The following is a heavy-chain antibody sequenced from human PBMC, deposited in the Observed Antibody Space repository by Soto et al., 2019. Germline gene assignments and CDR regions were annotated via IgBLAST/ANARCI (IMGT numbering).Heavy chain of an antibody. CDR1: GYTFTSYG. J-gene: IGHJ4*02. V-gene: IGHV1-18*01. Sequence: QIRLVQSGAEVKKPGASVKVSCKASGYTFTSYGISWVRQAPGQGLEWMGWISTYNRNTNYPQKFQGRVTMTTDTSTHTAYMELRSLRSDATAIYYCARGAGYSSGWLPYYFDYWGQGTLVTVSS. D-gene: IGHD6-19*01. CDR3: ARGAGYSSGWLPYYFDY. CDR2: ISTYNRNT.